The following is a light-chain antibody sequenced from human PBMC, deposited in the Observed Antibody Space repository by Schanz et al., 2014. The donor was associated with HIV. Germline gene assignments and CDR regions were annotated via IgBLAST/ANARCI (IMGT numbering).Light chain of an antibody. Sequence: EIVLTQSPGTLSLSPGIRATLSCRASQSVNNKFLAWYQQRPGQAPRLLIYDTSTRATGIPDRFSGSGSGTDFTLTISRLEPEDFAVYYCQQYNTWPRTFGQGTKVELK. V-gene: IGKV3-20*01. CDR1: QSVNNKF. CDR3: QQYNTWPRT. CDR2: DTS. J-gene: IGKJ1*01.